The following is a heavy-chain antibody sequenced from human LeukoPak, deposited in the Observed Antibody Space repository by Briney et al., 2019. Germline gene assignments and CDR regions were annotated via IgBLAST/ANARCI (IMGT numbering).Heavy chain of an antibody. V-gene: IGHV4-38-2*02. D-gene: IGHD1-1*01. J-gene: IGHJ4*02. CDR2: IHPSGTM. CDR3: AREAERRVVN. Sequence: SETLSLTCVDSGFFISSGYYWGWIGPPPVNALEWIGNIHPSGTMFHNSSLNSRVTMSIDTSKNQFSLKLSSVTAADTAVYYCAREAERRVVNWGQGTLVTVSS. CDR1: GFFISSGYY.